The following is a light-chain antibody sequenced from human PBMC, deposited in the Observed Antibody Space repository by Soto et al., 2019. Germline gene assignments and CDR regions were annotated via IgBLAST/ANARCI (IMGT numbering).Light chain of an antibody. V-gene: IGLV2-11*01. CDR1: SSDVGGYNF. Sequence: QSALTQPRSVSGSPGQSVTISCTGTSSDVGGYNFVSWYQQHPGKAPKLMIYDVSKRPSGVPDRVSGSKSGNTASLTISGLQAEDEADYYCCSYAGSSTFVLFGGGTKVTVL. CDR3: CSYAGSSTFVL. J-gene: IGLJ2*01. CDR2: DVS.